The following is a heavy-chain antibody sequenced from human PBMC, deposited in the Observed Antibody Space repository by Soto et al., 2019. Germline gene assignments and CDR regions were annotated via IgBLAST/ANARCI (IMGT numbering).Heavy chain of an antibody. J-gene: IGHJ4*02. CDR3: AKDPKHRGYSYGPEVGSYYFDY. D-gene: IGHD5-18*01. Sequence: EVQLLESGGGLVQPGGPLRLPGPASGLPFGSKAMSWSGKAPGKGRDWVSAIGVSGGSTYYADSVKGRFTISRDNSKNTLYLQMNSLRAEDTAVYYCAKDPKHRGYSYGPEVGSYYFDYWGQGTLVTVSS. CDR2: IGVSGGST. CDR1: GLPFGSKA. V-gene: IGHV3-23*01.